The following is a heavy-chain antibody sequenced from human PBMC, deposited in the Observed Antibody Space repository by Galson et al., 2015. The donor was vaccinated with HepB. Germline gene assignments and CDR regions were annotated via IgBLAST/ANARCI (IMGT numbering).Heavy chain of an antibody. D-gene: IGHD3-9*01. J-gene: IGHJ6*03. CDR1: GFTFSDYY. V-gene: IGHV3-11*01. Sequence: SLRLSCAASGFTFSDYYMSWIRQAPGKGLEWVSYISSSGSTIYYADSVKGRFTISRDNAKNSLYLQMNSLRAEDTAVYYCARCRGFAWHYMDVWGKGTTVTVSS. CDR2: ISSSGSTI. CDR3: ARCRGFAWHYMDV.